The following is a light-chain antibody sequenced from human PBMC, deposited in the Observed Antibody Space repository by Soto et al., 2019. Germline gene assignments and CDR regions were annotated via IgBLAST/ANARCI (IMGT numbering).Light chain of an antibody. CDR3: QHRNSWPLT. CDR2: DAS. J-gene: IGKJ4*01. Sequence: EIVLTQSPATLSLSPGERATLSCRASQRISSYLAWYQQKPGQAPRLLIYDASNRATGIPARFSGSGSGTDFTLTISSLEPADFAVYYCQHRNSWPLTFGGGTKVEIK. V-gene: IGKV3-11*01. CDR1: QRISSY.